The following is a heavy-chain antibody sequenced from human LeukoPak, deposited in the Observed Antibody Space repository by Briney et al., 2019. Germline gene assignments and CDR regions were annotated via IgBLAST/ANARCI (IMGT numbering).Heavy chain of an antibody. Sequence: GGSLRLSCAASGFTFSSYSINWVRQAPGKGLEWVSPISSSSSYIYYADSVKGRFTISRDNAKNSLYLQMNSLRAEDTAVYYCAREIMTTVTIDYWGQGTLVTVSS. J-gene: IGHJ4*02. V-gene: IGHV3-21*01. CDR1: GFTFSSYS. CDR2: ISSSSSYI. D-gene: IGHD4-17*01. CDR3: AREIMTTVTIDY.